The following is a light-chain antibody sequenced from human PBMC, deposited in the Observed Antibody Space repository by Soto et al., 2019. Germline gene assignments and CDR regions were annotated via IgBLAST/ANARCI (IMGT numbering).Light chain of an antibody. CDR1: HNVNDY. CDR3: QQRSDWPPFT. J-gene: IGKJ2*01. V-gene: IGKV3-11*01. Sequence: EVVLTQSPATLSLSPGERAPLSCRASHNVNDYLAWYQQKPGQAPRLLIYDASKRATGLPARFSGSGSGTDFTLTISSLEAEDSAVYYCQQRSDWPPFTFGQGTKVEIK. CDR2: DAS.